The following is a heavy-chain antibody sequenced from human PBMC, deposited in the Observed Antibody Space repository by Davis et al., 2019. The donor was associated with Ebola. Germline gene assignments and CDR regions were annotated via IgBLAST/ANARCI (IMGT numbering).Heavy chain of an antibody. CDR3: ARAPIGKL. CDR1: GGSISSYY. Sequence: PSETLSLTCTVPGGSISSYYWSWIRQPPGKGLEWLGYIYYSGSTNYKPSLKSRVTISVDTSKHQFSLKLSSVTAADTAVYYCARAPIGKLWGQGTLVTVSS. V-gene: IGHV4-59*01. D-gene: IGHD3-10*01. J-gene: IGHJ4*02. CDR2: IYYSGST.